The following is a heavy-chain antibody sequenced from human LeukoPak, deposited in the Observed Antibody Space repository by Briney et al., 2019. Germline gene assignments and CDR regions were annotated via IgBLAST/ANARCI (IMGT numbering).Heavy chain of an antibody. CDR3: ASGLGDYYDSSGYYPGFDY. D-gene: IGHD3-22*01. CDR2: IYYSGST. V-gene: IGHV4-59*02. Sequence: PSETLSLTCTVSGDSVSPYYWSWIRQPPGKGLEWIGYIYYSGSTDYNPSLKSRVTISVETSKNQFSLKLSSVTAADTAVYYCASGLGDYYDSSGYYPGFDYWGQGTLVTVSS. CDR1: GDSVSPYY. J-gene: IGHJ4*02.